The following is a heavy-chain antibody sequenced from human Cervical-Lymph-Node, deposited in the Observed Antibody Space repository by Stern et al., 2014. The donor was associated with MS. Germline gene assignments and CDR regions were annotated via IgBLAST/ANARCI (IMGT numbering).Heavy chain of an antibody. CDR1: GGSISSSSYY. D-gene: IGHD2-2*01. CDR3: APSGCSSTSCPNWYFDL. CDR2: IYYSGST. V-gene: IGHV4-39*01. Sequence: QLQLQESGPGLVKPSETLSLTCTVSGGSISSSSYYWGWIRQPPGKGLEWIGSIYYSGSTYYNPSLKSLVTIAVDTSKNQFPLKLSSVTAADTAVYYCAPSGCSSTSCPNWYFDLWGRGTLVTVSS. J-gene: IGHJ2*01.